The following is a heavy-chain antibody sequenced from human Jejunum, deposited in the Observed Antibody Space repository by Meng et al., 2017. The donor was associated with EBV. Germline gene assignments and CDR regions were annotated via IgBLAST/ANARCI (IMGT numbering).Heavy chain of an antibody. V-gene: IGHV4-4*02. CDR1: GGSINSSDW. CDR2: VYHDGSS. CDR3: ARVRCSGGSCFYFDY. J-gene: IGHJ4*02. D-gene: IGHD2-15*01. Sequence: QVQLQESGPGLVNPSGTLSLTCAVSGGSINSSDWWTWVRQPPGGGLEWIGEVYHDGSSNYSPSLKRRVTILLDKSENHFSLKLNSVTAADTAVYYCARVRCSGGSCFYFDYWGQGALVTVSS.